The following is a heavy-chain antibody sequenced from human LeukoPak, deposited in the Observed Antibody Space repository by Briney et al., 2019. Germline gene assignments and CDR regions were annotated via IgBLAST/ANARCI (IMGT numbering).Heavy chain of an antibody. CDR2: ISGSGGST. CDR1: GFTFSSYA. J-gene: IGHJ4*02. CDR3: ARSYQLLKSPFDY. V-gene: IGHV3-23*01. Sequence: GGSLRLSCAASGFTFSSYAMHWVRQAPGKGLEWVSAISGSGGSTYYADSVKGRFTISRDNSKNTLYLQMNSLRAEDTAVYYCARSYQLLKSPFDYWGQGTLVTVSS. D-gene: IGHD2-2*01.